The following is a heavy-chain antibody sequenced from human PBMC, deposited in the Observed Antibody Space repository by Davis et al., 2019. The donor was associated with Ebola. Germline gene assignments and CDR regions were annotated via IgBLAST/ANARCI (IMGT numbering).Heavy chain of an antibody. D-gene: IGHD2-2*01. CDR3: ARDRQVPAAIYAFDI. CDR2: IYYSGGT. V-gene: IGHV4-28*03. J-gene: IGHJ3*02. Sequence: PSETLSLTCAVSGYSISSGKWWGWIRQPPGKGLEWIGYIYYSGGTYHNPSLKSRVTMSVDTSKNQFSLKLSSVTAADTAVYYCARDRQVPAAIYAFDIWGQGTMVTVSS. CDR1: GYSISSGKW.